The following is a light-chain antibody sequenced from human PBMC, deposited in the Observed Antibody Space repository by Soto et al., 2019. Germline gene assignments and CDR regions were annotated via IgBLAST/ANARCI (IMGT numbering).Light chain of an antibody. CDR3: LQDFNAPYT. Sequence: DIQLTQSPSSLSASVGDRVTITCRSSQNINTYLNWYQQRPGEPPKLLIYHASSLKSGVPSRFSGSASGTAFTLTISSLQPEDFGTYYCLQDFNAPYTFGPGTKLEI. V-gene: IGKV1-39*01. CDR2: HAS. CDR1: QNINTY. J-gene: IGKJ2*01.